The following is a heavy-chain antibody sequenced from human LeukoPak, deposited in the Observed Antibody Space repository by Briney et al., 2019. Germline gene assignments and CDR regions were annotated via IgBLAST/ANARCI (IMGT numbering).Heavy chain of an antibody. D-gene: IGHD3-10*01. J-gene: IGHJ4*02. CDR1: GGSIGSSSYY. CDR3: ARLRLWFGELSDY. CDR2: IYYSGST. V-gene: IGHV4-39*01. Sequence: SETLSLTCTVSGGSIGSSSYYWGWIRQPPGKGLEWIGSIYYSGSTYYNPSLKSRVTISVDTSKNQFSLKLSSVTAADTAVYYCARLRLWFGELSDYWGQGTLVTVSS.